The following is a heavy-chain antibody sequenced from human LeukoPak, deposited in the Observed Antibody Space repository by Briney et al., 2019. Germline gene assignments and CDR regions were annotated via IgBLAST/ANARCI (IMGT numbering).Heavy chain of an antibody. Sequence: PGGSLRLSCAASGFTFSSYSMNWVRQAPGKGLEWVSSISSSSSYIYYADSVKGRFTISRDNAKNSLYLQMNSLRAEDTALYYCAKSFRGIAAAGSYGMDVWGQGTTVTASS. D-gene: IGHD6-13*01. CDR1: GFTFSSYS. V-gene: IGHV3-21*04. CDR3: AKSFRGIAAAGSYGMDV. J-gene: IGHJ6*02. CDR2: ISSSSSYI.